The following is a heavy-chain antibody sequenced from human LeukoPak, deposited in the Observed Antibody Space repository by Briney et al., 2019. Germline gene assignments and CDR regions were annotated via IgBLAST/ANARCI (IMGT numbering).Heavy chain of an antibody. CDR2: IYHSGST. CDR3: AREGSIYYYDSSGYLGY. Sequence: SETLSLTCAVSGYSISSGYYWGWIRQPPGKGLEWIGSIYHSGSTYYNPSLKSRVTISVDTSKNQFSLKLSSVTAADTAIYYCAREGSIYYYDSSGYLGYWGQGTLVAVSS. V-gene: IGHV4-38-2*02. J-gene: IGHJ4*02. CDR1: GYSISSGYY. D-gene: IGHD3-22*01.